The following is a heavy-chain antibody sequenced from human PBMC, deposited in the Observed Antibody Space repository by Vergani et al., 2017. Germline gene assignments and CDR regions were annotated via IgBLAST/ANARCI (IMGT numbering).Heavy chain of an antibody. D-gene: IGHD2-2*01. J-gene: IGHJ6*03. CDR1: GFTFSSYG. V-gene: IGHV3-33*01. CDR2: IWYDGSNK. Sequence: QVQLVESGGGVVQPGRSLRLSCAASGFTFSSYGMHWVRQAPGTGLEWVAVIWYDGSNKYYADSVKGRFTISRDNSKNTLYLQMNSLRAEDTAVYYCARGRCSSTSCYPVPPYYYYYYMDVWGKGTTVTVSS. CDR3: ARGRCSSTSCYPVPPYYYYYYMDV.